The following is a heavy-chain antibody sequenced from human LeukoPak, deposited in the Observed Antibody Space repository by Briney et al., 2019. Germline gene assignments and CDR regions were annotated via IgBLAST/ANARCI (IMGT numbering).Heavy chain of an antibody. V-gene: IGHV3-23*01. CDR2: ISGSGGST. CDR3: AKDQSLYSSSSCFDY. Sequence: GGSLRLSCAASGFTFSSYAMSWVRQAPGKGLEWVSAISGSGGSTYYADSVKGRFTISRDNSKNTLYLQMNSLRAEDTAVYYCAKDQSLYSSSSCFDYWGQGTLVTVSS. J-gene: IGHJ4*02. CDR1: GFTFSSYA. D-gene: IGHD6-6*01.